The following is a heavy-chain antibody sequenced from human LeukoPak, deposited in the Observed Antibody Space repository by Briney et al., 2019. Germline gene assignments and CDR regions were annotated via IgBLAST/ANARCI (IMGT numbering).Heavy chain of an antibody. CDR3: ARAYGAGSYYKFPADY. CDR1: GYTFSTYG. V-gene: IGHV1-18*01. J-gene: IGHJ4*02. CDR2: ISAYNGNT. D-gene: IGHD3-10*01. Sequence: ASVKVSCKASGYTFSTYGISWVRQAPGQGLEWMGWISAYNGNTNNAQKLQGRVTMTTDTSTRTAYMELRSLRSDDTAVYYCARAYGAGSYYKFPADYWGQGTLVTVSS.